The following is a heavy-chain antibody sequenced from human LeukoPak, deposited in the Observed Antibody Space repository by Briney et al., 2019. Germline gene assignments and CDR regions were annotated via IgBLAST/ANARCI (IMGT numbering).Heavy chain of an antibody. V-gene: IGHV3-30-3*01. Sequence: GRSLRLSCAASGFTFTAYVIHWVRQAPGKGLEWVAVMSSDGNAMFYADSVKGRFTISRDNSKNTLYLQMSSLRAEDTAVYYCAKDRPFDYWGQGTLVTVSS. J-gene: IGHJ4*02. CDR3: AKDRPFDY. CDR1: GFTFTAYV. CDR2: MSSDGNAM.